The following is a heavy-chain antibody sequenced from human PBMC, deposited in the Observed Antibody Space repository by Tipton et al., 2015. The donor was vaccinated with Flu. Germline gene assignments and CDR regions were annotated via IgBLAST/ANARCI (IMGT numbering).Heavy chain of an antibody. CDR1: GGSISSSSYY. D-gene: IGHD3-10*01. J-gene: IGHJ4*02. Sequence: LRLSCTVSGGSISSSSYYWGWIRQPPGKGLEWIGSIYYSGSTDYNPSLKSRVTISVDTSKNQFSLKLSSVTAADTAVYYCARSHYGSGAYYFDYWGQGTLVTVSS. V-gene: IGHV4-39*07. CDR2: IYYSGST. CDR3: ARSHYGSGAYYFDY.